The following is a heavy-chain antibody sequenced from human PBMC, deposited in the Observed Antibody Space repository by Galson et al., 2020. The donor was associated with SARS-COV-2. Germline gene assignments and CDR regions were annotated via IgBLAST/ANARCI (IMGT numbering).Heavy chain of an antibody. CDR3: ARGGKRITMIVVVPRHYYYMDV. CDR2: MNPNSGNT. CDR1: GYTFTSYD. D-gene: IGHD3-22*01. Sequence: ASVKVSCKASGYTFTSYDINWVRQATGQGLEWMGWMNPNSGNTGYAQKFQGRVTMTRNTSISTAYMELSSLRSEDTAVYYCARGGKRITMIVVVPRHYYYMDVWGKGTTVIVSS. V-gene: IGHV1-8*01. J-gene: IGHJ6*03.